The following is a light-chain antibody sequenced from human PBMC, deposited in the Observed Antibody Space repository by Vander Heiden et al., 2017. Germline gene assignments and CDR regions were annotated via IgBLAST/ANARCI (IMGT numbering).Light chain of an antibody. J-gene: IGKJ4*01. CDR3: QQSDNRPLT. Sequence: DIQMTQSPSSLSASVGDRVTITCQASQDISNYLNSYPQQTGKAPKLLIYEASNLETGVPSRFSGSGSGTDFTLTISSLQPEDFATYYCQQSDNRPLTFGGGTKVEIK. CDR2: EAS. CDR1: QDISNY. V-gene: IGKV1-33*01.